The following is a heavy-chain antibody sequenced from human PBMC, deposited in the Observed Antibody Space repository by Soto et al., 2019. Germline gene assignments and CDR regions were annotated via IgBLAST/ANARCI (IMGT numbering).Heavy chain of an antibody. J-gene: IGHJ4*02. CDR3: ATALGCRSTTCTLDY. CDR2: IIPVSGAA. D-gene: IGHD2-2*01. Sequence: QVQLVQSGAEVKKPGSSVKVSCKASGGTFGSYAFSWVRQAPGQGLEWMGGIIPVSGAAHYAQKFQGRVPNTADEPTSTAYMELSSLSAQDTAVYYCATALGCRSTTCTLDYWGQGTRVIVSS. CDR1: GGTFGSYA. V-gene: IGHV1-69*01.